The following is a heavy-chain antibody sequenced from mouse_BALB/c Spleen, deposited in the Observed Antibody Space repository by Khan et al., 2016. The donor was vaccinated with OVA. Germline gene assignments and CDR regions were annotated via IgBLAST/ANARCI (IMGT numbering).Heavy chain of an antibody. D-gene: IGHD1-1*01. V-gene: IGHV1S136*01. CDR3: ARRSYGSSYRGAMDY. CDR1: GYTFTSYV. Sequence: VQLQQSGPELVKPGASVKMSCKASGYTFTSYVMHWVKQKPGQGLEWIGYINPYNDGTKYNEKFKGKATLTSDKSSSTAYMELSSLTSEDAAVYYCARRSYGSSYRGAMDYWGQGTSVTVSS. CDR2: INPYNDGT. J-gene: IGHJ4*01.